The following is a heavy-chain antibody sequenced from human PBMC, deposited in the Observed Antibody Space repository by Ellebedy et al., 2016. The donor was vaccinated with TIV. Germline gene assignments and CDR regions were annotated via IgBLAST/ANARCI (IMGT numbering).Heavy chain of an antibody. CDR2: TRNKANSYST. J-gene: IGHJ4*02. CDR1: GFTFSDHY. V-gene: IGHV3-72*01. D-gene: IGHD1-26*01. CDR3: ARSGSYLGFDY. Sequence: PGGSLRLSCAASGFTFSDHYMDWVRQAPGKGLEWVGRTRNKANSYSTEYAASVKGRFTISRDDSKNSLYLQMNSLKSEGTALYYCARSGSYLGFDYWGQGTLVTVSS.